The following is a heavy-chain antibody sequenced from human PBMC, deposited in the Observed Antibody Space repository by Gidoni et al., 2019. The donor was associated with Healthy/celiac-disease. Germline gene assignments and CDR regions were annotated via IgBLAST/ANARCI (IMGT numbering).Heavy chain of an antibody. J-gene: IGHJ2*01. V-gene: IGHV4-39*01. Sequence: QLQLQESGPGLVKPSETLSLTCTVSGGSISSSSNYWGWIRKPPGKGLEWIGSIYYSGITSYNPSLKSRGTISVDTSENQFSLKLSSVTAADTAVYYCARRYYYDSSGYYQNWYFDLWGRGTLVTVSS. CDR2: IYYSGIT. D-gene: IGHD3-22*01. CDR1: GGSISSSSNY. CDR3: ARRYYYDSSGYYQNWYFDL.